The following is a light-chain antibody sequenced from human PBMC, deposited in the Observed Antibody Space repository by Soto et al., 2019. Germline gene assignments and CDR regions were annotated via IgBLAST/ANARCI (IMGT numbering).Light chain of an antibody. Sequence: DLQMTQSPSSLSASIGDRVTITCRASHSISISLNWYQQKPGKAPKFLIHGASSLQGGVPPRFSGGGSGTDFTLAISSLQPEDFATYYCQQSFGAPRTFGQGTKVDIK. V-gene: IGKV1-39*01. CDR1: HSISIS. J-gene: IGKJ1*01. CDR3: QQSFGAPRT. CDR2: GAS.